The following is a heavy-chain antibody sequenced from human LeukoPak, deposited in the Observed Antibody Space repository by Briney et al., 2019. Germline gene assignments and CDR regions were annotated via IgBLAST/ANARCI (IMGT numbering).Heavy chain of an antibody. V-gene: IGHV3-30*03. CDR3: ARGSGYERYFDY. CDR1: GFTFSSYG. Sequence: GGSLRLSCAASGFTFSSYGMHWVRQAPGKGLEWVAVISYDGSNKYYADSVKGRFTISRDNAKNSLYLQMNSQRAEDTAVYYCARGSGYERYFDYWGQGTLVTVSS. D-gene: IGHD5-12*01. CDR2: ISYDGSNK. J-gene: IGHJ4*02.